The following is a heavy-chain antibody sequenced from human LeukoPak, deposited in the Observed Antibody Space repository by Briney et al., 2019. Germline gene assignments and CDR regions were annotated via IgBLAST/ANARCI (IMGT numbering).Heavy chain of an antibody. CDR1: GFPFSSYA. V-gene: IGHV3-64D*09. CDR2: ISDSGGST. D-gene: IGHD2-15*01. Sequence: GGSLRLSCSASGFPFSSYAMHWVRQAPGKGLEYVSAISDSGGSTYYADSVKGRFTISRDNSKNTLYLQMSSLRAEDTAVYFCVRGYSFGPYGMDVWGQGTAVTVPS. CDR3: VRGYSFGPYGMDV. J-gene: IGHJ6*02.